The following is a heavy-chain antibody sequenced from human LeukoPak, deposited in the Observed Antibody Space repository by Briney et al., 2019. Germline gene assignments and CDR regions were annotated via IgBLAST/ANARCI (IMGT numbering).Heavy chain of an antibody. Sequence: PSETLSLTCTVSGGSISSGGYSWSWIRQPPGKGLEWIGYIYHSGSTYYNPSLKSRVTISVDRSKNQFSLKLSSVTAADTAVYYCARGNKWLLLVPVLHPLDYWGQGTLVTVSS. J-gene: IGHJ4*02. D-gene: IGHD3-3*01. CDR2: IYHSGST. V-gene: IGHV4-30-2*01. CDR3: ARGNKWLLLVPVLHPLDY. CDR1: GGSISSGGYS.